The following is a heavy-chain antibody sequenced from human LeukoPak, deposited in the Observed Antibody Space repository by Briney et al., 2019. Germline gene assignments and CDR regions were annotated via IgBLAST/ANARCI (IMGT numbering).Heavy chain of an antibody. CDR2: IYYSGST. Sequence: SETLSLTCTVSGGSISSYYWSWIRQPPGKGLEWIGYIYYSGSTNYNPSLKSRVTISVDTSKNQFSLKLSSVTAADTAVYYCAGQGGCSSTSCLNNWFDPWGQGTLVTVSS. CDR3: AGQGGCSSTSCLNNWFDP. J-gene: IGHJ5*02. CDR1: GGSISSYY. D-gene: IGHD2-2*01. V-gene: IGHV4-59*08.